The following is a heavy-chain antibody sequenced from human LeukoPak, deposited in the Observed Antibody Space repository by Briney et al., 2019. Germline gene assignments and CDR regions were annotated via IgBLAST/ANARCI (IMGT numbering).Heavy chain of an antibody. D-gene: IGHD2-15*01. CDR2: ISGSGGST. CDR1: GFTFSSYA. J-gene: IGHJ4*02. V-gene: IGHV3-23*01. CDR3: AKGSPDIVVVVAASPSFFDY. Sequence: GGSLRLSCAASGFTFSSYAMSWVRQAPGKGLEWVSAISGSGGSTYYADSVKGRFTISRDNSKNTLYLQMNSLRAEDTAVYYCAKGSPDIVVVVAASPSFFDYWGQGTLVTVSS.